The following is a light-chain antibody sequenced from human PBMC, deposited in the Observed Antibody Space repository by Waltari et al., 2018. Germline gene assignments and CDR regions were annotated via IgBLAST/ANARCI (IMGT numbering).Light chain of an antibody. CDR3: QQYNNWPPGA. V-gene: IGKV3-15*01. Sequence: EIVMTQSPATLSVSPGERATLSCRASHSVSSNLAWYQQKPGQAPSLLIHGASTRATGIPARFSGSGSGTEFTLTISSLQSEDFAVYYCQQYNNWPPGAFGQGTKVEIK. CDR1: HSVSSN. J-gene: IGKJ1*01. CDR2: GAS.